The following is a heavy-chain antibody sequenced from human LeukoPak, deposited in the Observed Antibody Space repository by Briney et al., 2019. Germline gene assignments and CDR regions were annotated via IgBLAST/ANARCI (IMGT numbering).Heavy chain of an antibody. CDR1: GGSIRSYY. CDR3: ARQSRGAAAAVDL. D-gene: IGHD6-13*01. J-gene: IGHJ6*02. CDR2: IYYSGST. V-gene: IGHV4-59*08. Sequence: PSETLSLTCTVSGGSIRSYYWSWIRQPPGKGLEWIGYIYYSGSTNYNPSLKSRVTISLDTSSDQFSLKLSSVTAADTAVYYCARQSRGAAAAVDLWGQGTTVTVSS.